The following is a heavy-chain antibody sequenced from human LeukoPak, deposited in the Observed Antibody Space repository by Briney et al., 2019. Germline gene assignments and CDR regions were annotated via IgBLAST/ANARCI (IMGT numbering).Heavy chain of an antibody. D-gene: IGHD6-13*01. Sequence: GGSLRLSCAASGFTFSSYAMSWVRQAPGKGLEWVSAISGSGGSTYYADSVKGRFTISGDNSKNTLYLQTNSLRAEDTAVYYCAKDPYSSSPPTHFDYWGQGTLVTVSS. J-gene: IGHJ4*02. CDR1: GFTFSSYA. V-gene: IGHV3-23*01. CDR2: ISGSGGST. CDR3: AKDPYSSSPPTHFDY.